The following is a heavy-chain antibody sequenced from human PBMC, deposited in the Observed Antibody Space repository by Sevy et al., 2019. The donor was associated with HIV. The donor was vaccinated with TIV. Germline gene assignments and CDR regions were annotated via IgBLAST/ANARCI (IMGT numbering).Heavy chain of an antibody. CDR2: IYYSGST. CDR1: GGSISSSSYC. Sequence: SDTLSLTCTVSGGSISSSSYCWGWIRQPPGKGLEWIGSIYYSGSTYYNPSLKSRVTISVDTSKNQFSLKLSSVTAADTAVYYCAREGRANYYYGMDVWGQGTTVTVSS. J-gene: IGHJ6*02. CDR3: AREGRANYYYGMDV. V-gene: IGHV4-39*02.